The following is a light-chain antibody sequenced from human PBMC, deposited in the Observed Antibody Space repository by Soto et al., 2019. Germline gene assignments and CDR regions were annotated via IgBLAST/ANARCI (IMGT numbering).Light chain of an antibody. J-gene: IGKJ5*01. CDR2: GAS. CDR1: QNIGTN. CDR3: QQYGRSPT. Sequence: LTQSPATVSVSPREGATLSGRASQNIGTNLAWYQQKSGQAPRLLIYGASSRATGIPDRFSGSGSATDFTRTISRLEPEDFAVYYCQQYGRSPTFGQGTRLEIK. V-gene: IGKV3-20*01.